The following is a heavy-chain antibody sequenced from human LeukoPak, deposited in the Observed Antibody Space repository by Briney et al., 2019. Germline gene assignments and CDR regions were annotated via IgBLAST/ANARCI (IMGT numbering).Heavy chain of an antibody. CDR2: ISGGGVNT. CDR1: GFTFNSYA. D-gene: IGHD3-22*01. CDR3: AKTLGYSGYFSP. V-gene: IGHV3-23*01. J-gene: IGHJ5*02. Sequence: GGSLRLSCAASGFTFNSYAMTWVRQAPGKGLEWVSAISGGGVNTYYADPVKGRFTISRDKSKNMLYLQMNSLRAEDTAVYYCAKTLGYSGYFSPWGQGTLVTVSS.